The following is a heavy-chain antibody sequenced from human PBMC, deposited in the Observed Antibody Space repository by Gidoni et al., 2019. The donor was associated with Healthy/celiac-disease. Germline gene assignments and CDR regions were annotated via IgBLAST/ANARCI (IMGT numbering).Heavy chain of an antibody. CDR3: ARGRELGIVRYFDL. CDR2: INHSGST. Sequence: QVQLQQWGAGLLKPSETLSLPCAVYGGSFSGYYWSWIRQPPGKGLEWIGEINHSGSTNYNPSLKSRVTISVDTSKNQFSLKLSSVTAADTAVYYCARGRELGIVRYFDLWGRGTLVTVSS. J-gene: IGHJ2*01. V-gene: IGHV4-34*01. D-gene: IGHD7-27*01. CDR1: GGSFSGYY.